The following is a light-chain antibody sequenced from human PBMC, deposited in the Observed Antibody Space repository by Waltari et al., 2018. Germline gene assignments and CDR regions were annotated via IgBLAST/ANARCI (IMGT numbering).Light chain of an antibody. CDR2: EVT. CDR3: SSYSTSKTPVV. Sequence: QSALTQPAFVSGSRGQTITLSGTGASRDVGVETSVSWYQHHPGRVPKLLIYEVTNRPSDISTRFSGAKSGNTASLVISGVQAEDEADYYCSSYSTSKTPVVFGGGTKLTV. CDR1: SRDVGVETS. V-gene: IGLV2-14*01. J-gene: IGLJ2*01.